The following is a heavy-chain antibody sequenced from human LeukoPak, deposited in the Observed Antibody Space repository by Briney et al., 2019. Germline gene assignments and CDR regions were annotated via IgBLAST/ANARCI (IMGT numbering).Heavy chain of an antibody. Sequence: GGSLRLSCAASGFTFSSYAMHWVRQAPGKGLEWVAVISYDGSNKYYADSVKGRFTISRDNSKNTLYLQMNSLRAEHTAVYYCARDPYDSSGYHLFDYWGQGTLVTVSS. V-gene: IGHV3-30-3*01. D-gene: IGHD3-22*01. CDR1: GFTFSSYA. CDR2: ISYDGSNK. CDR3: ARDPYDSSGYHLFDY. J-gene: IGHJ4*02.